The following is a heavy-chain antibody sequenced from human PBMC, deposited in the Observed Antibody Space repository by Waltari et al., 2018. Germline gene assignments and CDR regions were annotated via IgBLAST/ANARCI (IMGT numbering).Heavy chain of an antibody. CDR1: GFPFSSYW. V-gene: IGHV3-74*01. CDR2: INADGNRP. CDR3: ARARWLDY. Sequence: DVQLVESGGGLAQPGGSLRLSCAASGFPFSSYWRYWVRQVPGKGLMWVSQINADGNRPNYADSVRGRFTISRDNAKDTLYLQMNSLRVEDTGVYYCARARWLDYWGQGTLVTVSS. D-gene: IGHD2-15*01. J-gene: IGHJ4*02.